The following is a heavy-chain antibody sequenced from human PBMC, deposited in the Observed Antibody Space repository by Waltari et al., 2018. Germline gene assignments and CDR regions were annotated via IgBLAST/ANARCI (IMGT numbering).Heavy chain of an antibody. J-gene: IGHJ4*02. V-gene: IGHV1-2*07. CDR1: GYTFTGYY. CDR2: INPNSGGT. Sequence: EQLVQSGAEVKKPGASVKVSCKASGYTFTGYYMHWVRQAPGQGLEWLGRINPNSGGTIYVHNFQGRVTITRDTSISTAYMELSRLRSDDTAVYYCARHNSYYDSSGYSYWGQGTLVIFSS. CDR3: ARHNSYYDSSGYSY. D-gene: IGHD3-22*01.